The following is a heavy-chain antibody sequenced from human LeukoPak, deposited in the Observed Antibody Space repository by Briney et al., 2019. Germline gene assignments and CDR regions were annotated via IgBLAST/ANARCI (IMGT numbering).Heavy chain of an antibody. CDR2: ISWNSGSI. CDR1: GFTFDDYA. CDR3: EKGTKYSNFYMDV. Sequence: PGRSLRLSCAASGFTFDDYAMHWVRQAPGKGLEWVSGISWNSGSIGYADSVKGRFTISRDNAKNSLYLQMNSLRTEDTALYYCEKGTKYSNFYMDVWGKGPTVTVPS. V-gene: IGHV3-9*01. J-gene: IGHJ6*03.